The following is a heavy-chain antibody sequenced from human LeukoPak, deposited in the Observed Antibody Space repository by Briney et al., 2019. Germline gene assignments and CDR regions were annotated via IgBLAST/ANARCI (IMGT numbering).Heavy chain of an antibody. CDR3: ARERGSGSYPYFDY. V-gene: IGHV1-69*06. CDR2: IIPIFGTA. D-gene: IGHD3-10*01. J-gene: IGHJ4*02. CDR1: GGTFSSYA. Sequence: SVKVSCKASGGTFSSYAISWVRQAPGQGLEWMGGIIPIFGTANYAQKFQGGVTITADKSTSTAYMELSSLRSEDTAVYYCARERGSGSYPYFDYWGQGTLVTVSS.